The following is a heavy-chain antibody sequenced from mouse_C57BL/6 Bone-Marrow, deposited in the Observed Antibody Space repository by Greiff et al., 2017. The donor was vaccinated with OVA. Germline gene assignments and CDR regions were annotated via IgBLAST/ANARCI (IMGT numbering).Heavy chain of an antibody. CDR2: ISSGSSTI. D-gene: IGHD2-4*01. CDR1: GFTFSDYG. CDR3: ARNDYDWFAY. Sequence: EVMLVESGGGLVKPGGSLKLSCAASGFTFSDYGMHWVRQAPEQGLEWVAYISSGSSTIYYADTVKGRFTLSRDNAKNTLFLQMTSLRSEDTAMYYCARNDYDWFAYWGQGTLVTVSA. V-gene: IGHV5-17*01. J-gene: IGHJ3*01.